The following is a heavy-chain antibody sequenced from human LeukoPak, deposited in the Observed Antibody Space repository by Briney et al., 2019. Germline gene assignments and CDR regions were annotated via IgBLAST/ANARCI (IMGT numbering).Heavy chain of an antibody. CDR2: IYTGGGT. V-gene: IGHV3-66*01. Sequence: GGSLRLSCAASGFSISHYYMTWVRQTPGKGLDWVSVIYTGGGTNYGDSVKGRFTISRDNSKNTLYLQMNSLRADDTAIYYCARGQAYCGADCYSDWGQGTLATVPS. J-gene: IGHJ4*02. CDR3: ARGQAYCGADCYSD. CDR1: GFSISHYY. D-gene: IGHD2-21*02.